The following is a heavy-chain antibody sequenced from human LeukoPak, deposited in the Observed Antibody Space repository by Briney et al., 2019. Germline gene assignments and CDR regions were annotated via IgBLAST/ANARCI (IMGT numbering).Heavy chain of an antibody. D-gene: IGHD6-13*01. CDR1: GFTVSSNY. CDR3: ARVAYSSSSGWFDP. V-gene: IGHV3-53*01. Sequence: GSLRPSCAASGFTVSSNYMSWVRQAPGKGLEWVSVIYSGGSTYYADSVKGRFTISRDNSKNTLYLQMNSLRAEDTAVYYCARVAYSSSSGWFDPWGQGTLVTVSS. CDR2: IYSGGST. J-gene: IGHJ5*02.